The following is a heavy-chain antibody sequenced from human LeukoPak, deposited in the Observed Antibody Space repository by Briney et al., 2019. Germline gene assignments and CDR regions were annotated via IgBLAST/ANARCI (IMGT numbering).Heavy chain of an antibody. V-gene: IGHV4-34*01. Sequence: SETLSLTCAVYGGSFSGYYWSWIRQPPGKGLEWIGEINHSGSTNYNPSLKSRVTISVDTSKNQFSLKLSSVTAADTAVYYCAARRTYYYDSSGYKGGLDYWGQGTLVTVSS. CDR3: AARRTYYYDSSGYKGGLDY. D-gene: IGHD3-22*01. J-gene: IGHJ4*02. CDR2: INHSGST. CDR1: GGSFSGYY.